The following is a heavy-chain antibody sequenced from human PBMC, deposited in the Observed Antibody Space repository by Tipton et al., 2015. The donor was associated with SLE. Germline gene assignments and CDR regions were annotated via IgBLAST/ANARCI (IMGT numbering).Heavy chain of an antibody. CDR2: IYTSGST. Sequence: TLSLTCTVSGGSISSGSYYWSWIRQPAGKGLEWIGRIYTSGSTNYNPSLKSRVTISVDTSKNQFSLKLSSVTAADTAVYYCARSRGDGHNHYFDYWGQGTLVTVSS. V-gene: IGHV4-61*02. CDR3: ARSRGDGHNHYFDY. D-gene: IGHD5-24*01. J-gene: IGHJ4*02. CDR1: GGSISSGSYY.